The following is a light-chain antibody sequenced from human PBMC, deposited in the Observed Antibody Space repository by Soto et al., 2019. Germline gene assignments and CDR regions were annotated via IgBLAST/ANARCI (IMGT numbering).Light chain of an antibody. V-gene: IGKV3-15*01. CDR1: QSVSSN. CDR2: GAS. J-gene: IGKJ3*01. Sequence: EIVMTQSPATLSVSPGERATLSCRASQSVSSNLAWYQQKPGQAPRLLIYGASTRATGIPARFSGSGSGTEFTLTISSLQSEDFAVYYCQQYNNWTQNFGPGTKVDIK. CDR3: QQYNNWTQN.